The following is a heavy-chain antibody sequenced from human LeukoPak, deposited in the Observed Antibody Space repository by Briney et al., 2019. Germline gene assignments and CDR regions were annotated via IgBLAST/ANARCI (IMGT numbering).Heavy chain of an antibody. V-gene: IGHV1-2*02. J-gene: IGHJ4*02. D-gene: IGHD1-26*01. CDR1: GYTFTGYY. Sequence: ASVKVSCKASGYTFTGYYMHWVRQAPGQGLEWMGWINPNSGGTNYAQKFQGRVTMTRDTSISTAYMELSRLRSDDTAVYYCARQLINSGSYYSGGHWGQGTLVTVSS. CDR2: INPNSGGT. CDR3: ARQLINSGSYYSGGH.